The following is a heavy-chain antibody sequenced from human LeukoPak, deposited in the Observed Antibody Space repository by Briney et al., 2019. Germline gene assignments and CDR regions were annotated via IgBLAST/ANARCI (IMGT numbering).Heavy chain of an antibody. V-gene: IGHV4-61*01. Sequence: SQTLSLTCTVSGGSLSSGSYYWSWIRQPPGKGLEWVGYIYYSGSTNYNPSLKSRVTISVDTSKNQFSLKLSSVTAADTAGYYCARGRGYSYVNWGQGTLVTVSS. D-gene: IGHD5-18*01. CDR1: GGSLSSGSYY. J-gene: IGHJ4*02. CDR2: IYYSGST. CDR3: ARGRGYSYVN.